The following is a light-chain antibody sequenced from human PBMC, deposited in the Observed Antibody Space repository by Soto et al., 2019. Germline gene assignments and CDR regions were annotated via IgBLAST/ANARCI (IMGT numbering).Light chain of an antibody. CDR2: GAS. CDR3: QQYGTSPPLT. V-gene: IGKV3-20*01. CDR1: QSISSSF. Sequence: ATLSCRASQSISSSFLAWYQQKPGQAPRLLIYGASSRATGIPDRFSGSGSATDFTLTISRLEPEDFAVYYCQQYGTSPPLTFGGGTKVDIK. J-gene: IGKJ4*01.